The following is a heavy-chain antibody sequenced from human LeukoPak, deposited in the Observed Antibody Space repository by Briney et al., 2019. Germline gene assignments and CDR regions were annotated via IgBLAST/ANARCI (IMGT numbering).Heavy chain of an antibody. D-gene: IGHD3-22*01. V-gene: IGHV3-7*01. J-gene: IGHJ5*02. CDR1: GFIFSSFS. CDR2: IKQDGSEK. CDR3: AREGSYLNSGGSYYLHWFDP. Sequence: PGGSLRLSCAASGFIFSSFSLTWVRQAPGKGLEWVANIKQDGSEKYYVDSVKGRFTISRDNAKESVYLEMNSLRAEDTATYYCAREGSYLNSGGSYYLHWFDPWGQGTLVTVSS.